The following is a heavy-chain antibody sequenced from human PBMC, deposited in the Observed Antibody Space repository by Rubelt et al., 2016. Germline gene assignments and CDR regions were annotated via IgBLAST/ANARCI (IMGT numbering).Heavy chain of an antibody. D-gene: IGHD3-10*01. Sequence: QVQLQQWGAGLLKPSETLSLTCAVYGGSFSGYYWSWIRQPPGKGLEWIGYIYYSGSTNYNPSLKRRVTISVDTSKKQFSLKLSSVTAADTAVYYCARDITMANWGQGTLVTVSS. J-gene: IGHJ4*02. V-gene: IGHV4-34*01. CDR2: IYYSGST. CDR3: ARDITMAN. CDR1: GGSFSGYY.